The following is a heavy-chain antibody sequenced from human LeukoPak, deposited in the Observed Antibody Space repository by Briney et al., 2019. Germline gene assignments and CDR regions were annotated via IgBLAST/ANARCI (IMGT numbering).Heavy chain of an antibody. CDR1: GFTFSNAW. V-gene: IGHV3-15*01. D-gene: IGHD1-26*01. Sequence: GGSLRLSCAVSGFTFSNAWMTWVRQTPGKGLEWVARVKSKTDGGTIDYAAPVKGRFTISRDDSENTLYLQMNSLSTEDTALYYCTTYSRGASDYWGQGTLVTVSS. CDR3: TTYSRGASDY. CDR2: VKSKTDGGTI. J-gene: IGHJ4*02.